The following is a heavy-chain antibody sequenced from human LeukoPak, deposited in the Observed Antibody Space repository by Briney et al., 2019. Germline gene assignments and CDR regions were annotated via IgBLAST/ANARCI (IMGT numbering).Heavy chain of an antibody. V-gene: IGHV4-39*01. D-gene: IGHD3-10*01. J-gene: IGHJ5*02. Sequence: SETLSLTCTVSGGSISSSSYYWGWIRQPPGKGLDWIWSIYYSGSTYYKPSLKSRVTISVDTSKNQFSLKLSSVTAADTAVYYCARTGDYGSGSYINWFDPWGQGTLVTVS. CDR2: IYYSGST. CDR1: GGSISSSSYY. CDR3: ARTGDYGSGSYINWFDP.